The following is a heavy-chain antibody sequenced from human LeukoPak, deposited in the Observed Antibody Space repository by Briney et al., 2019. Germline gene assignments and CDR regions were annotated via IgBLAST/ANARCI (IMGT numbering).Heavy chain of an antibody. CDR1: GYTFTGYY. D-gene: IGHD3-10*01. Sequence: ASVKVSCKASGYTFTGYYMHWVRQAPGQGLEWMGWTNPNSGGTNYAQKFQGRVTMTRDTSISTAYMEMSSLISDDTAVYYCARDAGTARGVISEWGQGTLVTVSS. CDR2: TNPNSGGT. J-gene: IGHJ4*02. V-gene: IGHV1-2*02. CDR3: ARDAGTARGVISE.